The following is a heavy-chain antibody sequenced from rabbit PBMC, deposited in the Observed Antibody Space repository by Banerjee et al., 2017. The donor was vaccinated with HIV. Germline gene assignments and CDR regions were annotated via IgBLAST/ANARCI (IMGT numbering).Heavy chain of an antibody. J-gene: IGHJ6*01. Sequence: QEQLVVSGGGLVQPGGSLKLSCKASGIDISSYGICWVRQAQGKGLEYIGYITYRGSAYYASWVNGRFTISRENTQNTLYLQLNSLTAADTATYFCAREGYYTYGNAYAHGMDLWGPGTLVTVS. CDR3: AREGYYTYGNAYAHGMDL. CDR1: GIDISSYG. D-gene: IGHD6-1*01. CDR2: ITYRGSA. V-gene: IGHV1S47*01.